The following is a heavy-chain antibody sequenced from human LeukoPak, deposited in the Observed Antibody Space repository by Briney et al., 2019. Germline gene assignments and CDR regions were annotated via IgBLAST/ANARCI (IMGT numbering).Heavy chain of an antibody. V-gene: IGHV3-21*01. CDR3: ARDQYSSGWYYFDY. J-gene: IGHJ4*02. CDR2: ISSSSSYI. D-gene: IGHD6-19*01. Sequence: PGGSLRLSCAASGFTFSSYSMNWVRQAPGKGLEWVSSISSSSSYIYYADSVKGRFTISRDNAKNSLYLQMNSLRAEDTAVYYCARDQYSSGWYYFDYWGRGTLVTVSS. CDR1: GFTFSSYS.